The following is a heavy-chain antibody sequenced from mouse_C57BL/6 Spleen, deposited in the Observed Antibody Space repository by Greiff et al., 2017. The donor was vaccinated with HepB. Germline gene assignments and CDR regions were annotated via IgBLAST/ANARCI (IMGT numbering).Heavy chain of an antibody. D-gene: IGHD1-1*01. CDR3: ARGDGSSPAWFAY. J-gene: IGHJ3*01. CDR2: IYPGDGDT. CDR1: GYAFSSSW. V-gene: IGHV1-82*01. Sequence: QVQLQQSGPELVKPGASVKISCKASGYAFSSSWMNWVKQRPGKGLEWIGRIYPGDGDTNYNGKFKGKATLTADKSSSTAYMQLSSLTSEDSAVYVCARGDGSSPAWFAYWGQGTLVTVSA.